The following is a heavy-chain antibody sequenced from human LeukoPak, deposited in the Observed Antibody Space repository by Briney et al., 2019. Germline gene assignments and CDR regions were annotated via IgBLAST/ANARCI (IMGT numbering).Heavy chain of an antibody. CDR2: IKQDGSEK. CDR3: ARERIRRAGYSYGTTDYYYYMDV. D-gene: IGHD5-18*01. Sequence: GGSLRLSCAASGFTFSSYWMSWVRQAPGKGLEWVANIKQDGSEKYYVDSVKGRFTISRDNAKNSLYLQMNSLRAEDTAVYYCARERIRRAGYSYGTTDYYYYMDVWGKGTTVTVSS. CDR1: GFTFSSYW. J-gene: IGHJ6*03. V-gene: IGHV3-7*03.